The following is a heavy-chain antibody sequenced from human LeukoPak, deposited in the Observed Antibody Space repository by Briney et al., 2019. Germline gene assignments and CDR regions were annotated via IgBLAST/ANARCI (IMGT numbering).Heavy chain of an antibody. V-gene: IGHV4-59*01. CDR1: GGSISSYY. J-gene: IGHJ4*02. D-gene: IGHD5-12*01. Sequence: SETLSLTCTVSGGSISSYYWSWIRQPPGKGLEGIGYIYYSGSTNYNASLKSRLTISVDTSKNQFSLKLSSVTAADTAVYYCARVGGYSGYGYDYWGQGTLVTVSS. CDR3: ARVGGYSGYGYDY. CDR2: IYYSGST.